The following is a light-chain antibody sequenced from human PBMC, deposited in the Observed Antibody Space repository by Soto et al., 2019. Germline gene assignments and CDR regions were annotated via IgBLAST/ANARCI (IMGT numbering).Light chain of an antibody. CDR3: QQYGSPRVT. Sequence: EIVLTQSPGTLSLSPGERATLSCRASQSVSSSYLAWYQQKPGQAPRLLIYGASSRATGIPDRFSGSGSGTDFTLTISRLETEDFAVYYCQQYGSPRVTFGQGTKLEIK. CDR2: GAS. CDR1: QSVSSSY. J-gene: IGKJ2*01. V-gene: IGKV3-20*01.